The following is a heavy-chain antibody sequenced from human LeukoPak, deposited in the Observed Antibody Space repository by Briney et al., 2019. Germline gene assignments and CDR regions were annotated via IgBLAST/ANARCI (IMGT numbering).Heavy chain of an antibody. D-gene: IGHD5-24*01. V-gene: IGHV1-8*01. CDR2: MNPNSGNT. J-gene: IGHJ4*02. Sequence: ASVKVSCKASGYTFTSYDINWVRQATGQGLEWVGWMNPNSGNTGYAQRFQGRVTMTRNTSISTAYMELSSLRSEDTAVYYCARGRGRVKWRWLQFAAGDYWGQGTLVTVSS. CDR1: GYTFTSYD. CDR3: ARGRGRVKWRWLQFAAGDY.